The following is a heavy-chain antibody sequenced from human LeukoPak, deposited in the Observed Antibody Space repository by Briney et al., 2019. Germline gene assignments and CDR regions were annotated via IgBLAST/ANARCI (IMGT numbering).Heavy chain of an antibody. CDR2: ICGSGGST. D-gene: IGHD3-10*01. CDR1: GFTFSSYA. Sequence: AGGSLRLSCAASGFTFSSYALSWVRQAPGKGLECVSAICGSGGSTYSADSLKGRFTISRDNSKNTLYLQINSLRAEDTAVYYCAKDAGSGSYDWFDPWGQGTLVTVSS. V-gene: IGHV3-23*01. CDR3: AKDAGSGSYDWFDP. J-gene: IGHJ5*02.